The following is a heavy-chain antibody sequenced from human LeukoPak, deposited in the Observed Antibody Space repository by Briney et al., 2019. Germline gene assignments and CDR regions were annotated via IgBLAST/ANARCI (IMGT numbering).Heavy chain of an antibody. J-gene: IGHJ4*02. CDR1: GFTFSSYE. CDR2: ISSSGSTI. V-gene: IGHV3-48*03. CDR3: ARVDYGDIVY. D-gene: IGHD4-17*01. Sequence: PGGSLRLSCAASGFTFSSYEMNWVRQAPGKGREWVSYISSSGSTIYYADSVKGRFTISRDNAKNSLYLQMNSLRAEDTAVYYCARVDYGDIVYWGQGTLVTVSS.